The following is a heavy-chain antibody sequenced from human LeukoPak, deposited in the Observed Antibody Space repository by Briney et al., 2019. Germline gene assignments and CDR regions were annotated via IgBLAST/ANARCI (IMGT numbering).Heavy chain of an antibody. CDR3: AKGIAAAGPSWSTQGMDV. J-gene: IGHJ6*02. CDR2: ISWNSGSI. CDR1: GFTFDDYA. Sequence: GRSLRLSCAASGFTFDDYAMHWVRQAPGKGLEWVSGISWNSGSIGYADSVKGRFTISRDNAKNSLYLQMNSLRAEDTALYYCAKGIAAAGPSWSTQGMDVWGQGTTVTVSS. V-gene: IGHV3-9*01. D-gene: IGHD6-13*01.